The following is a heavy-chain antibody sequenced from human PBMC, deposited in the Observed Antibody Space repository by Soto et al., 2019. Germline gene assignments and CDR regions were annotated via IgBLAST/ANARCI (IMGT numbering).Heavy chain of an antibody. J-gene: IGHJ3*02. Sequence: EVQLLESGGGSVQPGGSLRLSCAASGFAFSNFAMTWVRQAPGKGLEWVSTISGSGGYTYYGDSVQGRFTISRDDSKNTRYLQMNSLTSQETAVYYCAKGSALTPHHDAFHIWGQGTMVTVSS. D-gene: IGHD3-9*01. V-gene: IGHV3-23*01. CDR2: ISGSGGYT. CDR1: GFAFSNFA. CDR3: AKGSALTPHHDAFHI.